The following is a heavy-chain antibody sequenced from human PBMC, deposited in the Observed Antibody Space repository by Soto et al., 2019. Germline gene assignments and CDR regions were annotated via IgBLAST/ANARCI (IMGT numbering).Heavy chain of an antibody. J-gene: IGHJ4*02. CDR3: ARGEQYSGRIFDY. D-gene: IGHD1-26*01. V-gene: IGHV6-1*01. Sequence: QVQLQQSGPGLVKPSQTLSVTCGISGDSVSSNSAAWNWLRQSPSRGLEWLGRTYYRSKWYNDYAVSVESRITINPETSKSHVSLQLNFVTPEDTAVYFCARGEQYSGRIFDYCGQGTLVTVSS. CDR1: GDSVSSNSAA. CDR2: TYYRSKWYN.